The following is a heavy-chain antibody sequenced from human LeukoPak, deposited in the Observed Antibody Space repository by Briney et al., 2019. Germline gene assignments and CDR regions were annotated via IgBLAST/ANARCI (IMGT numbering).Heavy chain of an antibody. CDR1: GGSISSYY. CDR2: IYYSGST. Sequence: PSETLSLTCTVSGGSISSYYWSWIRQPPGKGLEWIGYIYYSGSTNYNPSLKSRVTISVDTSKNQFSLKLSSVTAADTAVYYCARVTQGRSGWSYNWFDPWGQGTLVTVSS. V-gene: IGHV4-59*01. CDR3: ARVTQGRSGWSYNWFDP. J-gene: IGHJ5*02. D-gene: IGHD6-19*01.